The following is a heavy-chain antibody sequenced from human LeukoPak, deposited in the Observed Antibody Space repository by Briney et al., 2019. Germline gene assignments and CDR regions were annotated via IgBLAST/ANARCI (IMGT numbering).Heavy chain of an antibody. V-gene: IGHV3-33*08. D-gene: IGHD3-22*01. CDR2: IWYDGSNK. J-gene: IGHJ4*02. CDR1: GFMFSSYG. CDR3: ARDQGGSGYYYYY. Sequence: GRSLRLSCAASGFMFSSYGMLWVRQAPGKGLEWVAVIWYDGSNKYYADSVKGRFTISRDNSKNTLYLQMNSLRAEDTAVYYCARDQGGSGYYYYYWGQGTLVTVSS.